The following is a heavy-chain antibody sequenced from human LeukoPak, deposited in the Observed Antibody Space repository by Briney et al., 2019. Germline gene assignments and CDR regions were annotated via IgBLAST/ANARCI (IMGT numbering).Heavy chain of an antibody. V-gene: IGHV1-2*02. CDR3: ARDREGHTGIDY. CDR1: GYTFTGYY. D-gene: IGHD1-26*01. J-gene: IGHJ4*02. Sequence: EASVKVSCKASGYTFTGYYMHWVRQAPGQGLEWMGWINPNSGGTNYAQKFQGRVTMTRDTSISTAYMELSRLRSDDTAVYYCARDREGHTGIDYWGQGTLVTVSS. CDR2: INPNSGGT.